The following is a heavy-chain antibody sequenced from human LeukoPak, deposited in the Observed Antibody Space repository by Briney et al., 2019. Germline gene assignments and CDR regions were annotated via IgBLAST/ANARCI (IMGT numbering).Heavy chain of an antibody. CDR2: ISYDGNNK. CDR3: ARDWAFAFDL. D-gene: IGHD3-16*01. CDR1: GFTFSTSG. Sequence: GRSLTLPCAASGFTFSTSGMHWVRQAPGQGLEWVAVISYDGNNKYYADSVKGRFTISRDNSKNTLYLQMNSLRDEDTAVYYCARDWAFAFDLWGQGTMVSVSS. J-gene: IGHJ3*01. V-gene: IGHV3-33*05.